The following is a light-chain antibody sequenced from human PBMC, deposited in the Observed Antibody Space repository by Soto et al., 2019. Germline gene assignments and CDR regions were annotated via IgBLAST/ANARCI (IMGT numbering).Light chain of an antibody. CDR3: QPDNCFPYT. J-gene: IGKJ2*01. Sequence: DIQMTQSPSSVSASVGDRVTITCRASHDISSWVAWYQQKPGKAPNVLIYAASRLQSGVPSRFSVSGSWTDFTLTISSLQTEDFATYYCQPDNCFPYTFGQGTKLEIK. V-gene: IGKV1-12*01. CDR1: HDISSW. CDR2: AAS.